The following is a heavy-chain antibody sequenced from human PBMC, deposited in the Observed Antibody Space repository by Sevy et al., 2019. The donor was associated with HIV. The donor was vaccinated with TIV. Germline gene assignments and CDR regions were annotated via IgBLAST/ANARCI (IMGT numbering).Heavy chain of an antibody. Sequence: SETLSLTCTVSGGSISSYYWSWIRQPPGKGLEWIGYIYYSGSTNYNPSLKSRVTISVDTSKNQFSLKLSSVTAADTAVYYCAREGYGSGSDAFDIWGQWTMVTVSS. CDR3: AREGYGSGSDAFDI. V-gene: IGHV4-59*01. CDR2: IYYSGST. D-gene: IGHD3-10*01. J-gene: IGHJ3*02. CDR1: GGSISSYY.